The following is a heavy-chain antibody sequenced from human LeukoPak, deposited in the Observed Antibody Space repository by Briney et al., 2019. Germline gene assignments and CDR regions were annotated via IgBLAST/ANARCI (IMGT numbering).Heavy chain of an antibody. J-gene: IGHJ4*02. CDR2: ISWDGGST. Sequence: GGSLRLSCAASGFTFDDYTMHWVRHAPGKGLEWVSLISWDGGSTYYADSVKGRFTISRDNSKNSLYLQMNSLRTEDTALYYCAKQRGESLFYFDYWGQGTLVTVSS. CDR1: GFTFDDYT. V-gene: IGHV3-43*01. CDR3: AKQRGESLFYFDY. D-gene: IGHD3-10*01.